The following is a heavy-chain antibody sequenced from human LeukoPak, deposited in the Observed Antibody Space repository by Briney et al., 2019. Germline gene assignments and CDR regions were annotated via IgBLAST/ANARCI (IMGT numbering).Heavy chain of an antibody. V-gene: IGHV3-30*02. CDR2: IQSDGSNK. CDR1: GFTFSDHG. D-gene: IGHD3-22*01. Sequence: PGGSLRLSCGASGFTFSDHGMHWVRQAPGKGPEWVAFIQSDGSNKYYADSVKGRFTISRDSSKNTLHLQLSSLRAEDTAIYYCAKALYTMTSDADYWGQGTLVTVSS. CDR3: AKALYTMTSDADY. J-gene: IGHJ4*02.